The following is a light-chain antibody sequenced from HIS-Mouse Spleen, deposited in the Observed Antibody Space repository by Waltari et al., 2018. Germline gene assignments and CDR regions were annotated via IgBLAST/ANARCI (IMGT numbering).Light chain of an antibody. J-gene: IGKJ1*01. Sequence: DIQMTQSPSTLSASVGDRVTITCRASQSISSWLAWYQQKPGKAPKLLLYKASSLESEVPSRFSGSGSGTEFTLTISSLQPDDFATYYCQQYNSYSRTFGQGTKVEIK. CDR2: KAS. CDR3: QQYNSYSRT. CDR1: QSISSW. V-gene: IGKV1-5*03.